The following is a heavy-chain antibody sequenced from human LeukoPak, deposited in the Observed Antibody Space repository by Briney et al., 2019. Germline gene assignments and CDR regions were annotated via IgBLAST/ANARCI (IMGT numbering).Heavy chain of an antibody. Sequence: GESLKISCKGSGYSFTSYWIGWVRQMPGKGLEWMGIIYPGDSDTRYSPSFQGQVTISADKSISTAYLQWGSLKASDTAMYYCARHRTEVVPSFSTFDYWGQGTLVTVSS. V-gene: IGHV5-51*01. CDR3: ARHRTEVVPSFSTFDY. J-gene: IGHJ4*02. D-gene: IGHD2-15*01. CDR2: IYPGDSDT. CDR1: GYSFTSYW.